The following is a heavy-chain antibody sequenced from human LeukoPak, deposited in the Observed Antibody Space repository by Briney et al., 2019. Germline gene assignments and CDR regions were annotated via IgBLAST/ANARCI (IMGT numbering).Heavy chain of an antibody. CDR1: EFTFSGSA. D-gene: IGHD4-17*01. V-gene: IGHV3-73*01. CDR2: IRSKANSYAT. Sequence: GGSLRLSCAASEFTFSGSAMHWVRQASGKGLEWVGRIRSKANSYATAYAASVKGRSTISRDDSKNTAYLQMNSLKTEDTAVYYCTTDYGGFDYWGQGTLVTVSS. J-gene: IGHJ4*02. CDR3: TTDYGGFDY.